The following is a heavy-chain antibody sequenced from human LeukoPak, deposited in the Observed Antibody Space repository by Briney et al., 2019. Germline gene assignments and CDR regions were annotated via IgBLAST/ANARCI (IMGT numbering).Heavy chain of an antibody. D-gene: IGHD6-19*01. CDR1: GFTFSSYG. CDR2: ISYDGSNK. V-gene: IGHV3-30*18. CDR3: AKDQRKQWFIFDY. J-gene: IGHJ4*02. Sequence: GGSLRLSCAASGFTFSSYGMHWVRQAPGKGLEWVAVISYDGSNKYYADSVKGRFTISRDNSKNTLYLQMNSLRAEDTAVCYCAKDQRKQWFIFDYWGQGTLVTVSS.